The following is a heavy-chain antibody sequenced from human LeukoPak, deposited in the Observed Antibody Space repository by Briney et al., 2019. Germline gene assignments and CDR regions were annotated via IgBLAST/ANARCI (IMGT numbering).Heavy chain of an antibody. J-gene: IGHJ4*02. Sequence: GGSLRLSCAASGFTFSSYAVNWVRQAPGKGLEWVSAIGGNTYYADSVKGRFTASRDISRNTIYLQMNSLGAEDTAVYYCAKAGPYYFDYWGQGTLVTVSS. CDR2: IGGNT. CDR3: AKAGPYYFDY. CDR1: GFTFSSYA. V-gene: IGHV3-23*01.